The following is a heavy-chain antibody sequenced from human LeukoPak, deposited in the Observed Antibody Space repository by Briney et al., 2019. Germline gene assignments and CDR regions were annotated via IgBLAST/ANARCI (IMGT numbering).Heavy chain of an antibody. D-gene: IGHD3-10*01. CDR2: ISINGGST. CDR1: GFTFSSYA. CDR3: VKGHYYGSGTPTFDY. J-gene: IGHJ4*02. V-gene: IGHV3-64D*06. Sequence: VGSLRLSCSASGFTFSSYAMHWVRQAPGKGLEYVSAISINGGSTYYADSVKGRFTISRDNSKTTLYLQMSSLRAEDTAVYYCVKGHYYGSGTPTFDYWGQGTLVTVSS.